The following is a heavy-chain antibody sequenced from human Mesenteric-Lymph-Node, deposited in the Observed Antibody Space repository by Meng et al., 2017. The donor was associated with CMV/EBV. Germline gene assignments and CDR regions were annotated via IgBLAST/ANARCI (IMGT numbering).Heavy chain of an antibody. Sequence: ASVKVSCKASGYTFTDHYIHWVRQAPGPGLEWMGWINPNSGATNYAPKFQGRVTITTDESTSTAYMELSSLTSDDTAVYYCAGGPWGATTGRPFDYWGQGTLVTVSS. J-gene: IGHJ4*02. CDR3: AGGPWGATTGRPFDY. V-gene: IGHV1-2*02. CDR2: INPNSGAT. D-gene: IGHD1-26*01. CDR1: GYTFTDHY.